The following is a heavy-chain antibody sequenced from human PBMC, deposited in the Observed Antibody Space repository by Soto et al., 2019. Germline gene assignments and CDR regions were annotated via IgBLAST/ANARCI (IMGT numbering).Heavy chain of an antibody. CDR3: AHGYYCSGSYQSADY. J-gene: IGHJ4*02. Sequence: QITLKESGPTLVKPTQTLTLTCSFSGFSLSTTGVGVGWIRQPPGKALEWLALIYWDDDKRYSPSVKSRLTITKDTSKNQGVPTITTIDPVDTATYYRAHGYYCSGSYQSADYWGQGTLVTVSS. CDR2: IYWDDDK. CDR1: GFSLSTTGVG. V-gene: IGHV2-5*02. D-gene: IGHD3-10*01.